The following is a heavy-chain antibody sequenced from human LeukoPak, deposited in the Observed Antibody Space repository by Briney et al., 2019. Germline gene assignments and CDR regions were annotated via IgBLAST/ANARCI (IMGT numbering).Heavy chain of an antibody. CDR2: IIPIFGTA. CDR3: ARVSIRGLRFLEQGEGRYYFDY. J-gene: IGHJ4*02. CDR1: GGTLSSYA. D-gene: IGHD3-3*01. Sequence: SVKVSCKASGGTLSSYAISGVRQAPGQGLEWMGGIIPIFGTANNAQKFQGRVTITADESTSTAHMELSSLRSEDTAVYYCARVSIRGLRFLEQGEGRYYFDYWGQGTLVTVSS. V-gene: IGHV1-69*13.